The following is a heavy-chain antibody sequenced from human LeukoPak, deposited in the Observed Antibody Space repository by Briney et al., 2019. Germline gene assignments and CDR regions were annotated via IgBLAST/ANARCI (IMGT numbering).Heavy chain of an antibody. V-gene: IGHV1-2*02. CDR2: INPNSGGT. D-gene: IGHD2-2*03. CDR1: GYTFTGYY. Sequence: EASVKVSCKASGYTFTGYYMHWVRQAPGQGLEWTGWINPNSGGTNYAQKFQGRVTMTRDTSISTAYMELSRLRSDDSAVYYCARGGYSNAGWFDPWGQGTLVTVSS. J-gene: IGHJ5*02. CDR3: ARGGYSNAGWFDP.